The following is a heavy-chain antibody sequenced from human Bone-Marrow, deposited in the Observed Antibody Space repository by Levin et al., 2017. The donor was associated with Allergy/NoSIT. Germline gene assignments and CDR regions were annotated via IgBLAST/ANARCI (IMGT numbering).Heavy chain of an antibody. Sequence: SVKVSCTASGGTFSNYAISWVRQAPGQGLEWMGGIIPIFGTANYPQTFQGRVTITADESTSTAYIYLSSLTSEDTAVYYCARDRGDCSGGSCYFDSWGQGTLVTVSS. J-gene: IGHJ4*02. CDR2: IIPIFGTA. CDR1: GGTFSNYA. V-gene: IGHV1-69*13. D-gene: IGHD2-15*01. CDR3: ARDRGDCSGGSCYFDS.